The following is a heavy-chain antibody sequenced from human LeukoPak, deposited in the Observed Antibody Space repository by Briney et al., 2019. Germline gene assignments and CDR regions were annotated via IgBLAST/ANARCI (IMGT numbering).Heavy chain of an antibody. CDR1: GGSISSGSYY. Sequence: SETLSLTCTVSGGSISSGSYYWSWIRQPAGKGLEWIGRIYTSGSTNYNPSLKSRVTISVDTSKNQFSLELSSVTAADTAVYYCARAPLYHDFWSGYQDYWGQGTLVTVSS. CDR2: IYTSGST. V-gene: IGHV4-61*02. CDR3: ARAPLYHDFWSGYQDY. J-gene: IGHJ4*02. D-gene: IGHD3-3*01.